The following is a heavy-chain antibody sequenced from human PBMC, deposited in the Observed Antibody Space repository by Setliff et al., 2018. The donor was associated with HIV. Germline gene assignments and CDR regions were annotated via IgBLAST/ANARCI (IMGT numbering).Heavy chain of an antibody. CDR2: IYHSGST. Sequence: PSETLSLTCAVSGGSISSGSYYWGWIRQPPGKGLEWIGSIYHSGSTYYSPSLKSRVTISVDTSKNQFSLKLSSVTAADTAVYYCARSSTAGFDFWGQGTLVTVSS. D-gene: IGHD6-19*01. CDR3: ARSSTAGFDF. J-gene: IGHJ4*02. CDR1: GGSISSGSYY. V-gene: IGHV4-39*07.